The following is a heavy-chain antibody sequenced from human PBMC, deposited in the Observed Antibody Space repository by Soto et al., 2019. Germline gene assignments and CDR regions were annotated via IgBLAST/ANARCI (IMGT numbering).Heavy chain of an antibody. CDR3: ARADYDTSGYYFDY. CDR1: GFTFSSYW. J-gene: IGHJ4*02. D-gene: IGHD3-22*01. Sequence: SGFTFSSYWMSWVRQAPGKGLEWVANIKQDGSGKYYADSVRGRFTISRDNAYKSLYLQMNSLRDEDTAVYYCARADYDTSGYYFDYWGQGALVTVSS. CDR2: IKQDGSGK. V-gene: IGHV3-7*01.